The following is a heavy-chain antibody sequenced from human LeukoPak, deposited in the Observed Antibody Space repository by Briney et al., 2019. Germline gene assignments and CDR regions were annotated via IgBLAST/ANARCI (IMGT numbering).Heavy chain of an antibody. CDR2: ISQSGST. CDR1: GYSINNAHY. J-gene: IGHJ6*03. D-gene: IGHD3-10*01. V-gene: IGHV4-38-2*01. Sequence: SETLSLTCGVSGYSINNAHYWAWIRQPPGKGLEWIGNISQSGSTNYNPSLKSRVTISIDKSNNQFSLILRSVTAADTAVYYCARGGYYGSGSYSAYDYYYVDVWGKGTTVTVAS. CDR3: ARGGYYGSGSYSAYDYYYVDV.